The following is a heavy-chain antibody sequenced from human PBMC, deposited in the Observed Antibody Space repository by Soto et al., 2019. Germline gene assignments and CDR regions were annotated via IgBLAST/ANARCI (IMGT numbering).Heavy chain of an antibody. CDR1: GGSVSSGSNY. J-gene: IGHJ4*02. D-gene: IGHD3-3*01. CDR3: ARSTYDFWSGLDY. Sequence: PSETLSLTCTVSGGSVSSGSNYWSWIRQPPGKGLEWIGYIYYSGSTNYNPSLKSRVTISVDTSKNQFSLKLSSVTAADTAVYYCARSTYDFWSGLDYWGQGTLVTVSS. CDR2: IYYSGST. V-gene: IGHV4-61*01.